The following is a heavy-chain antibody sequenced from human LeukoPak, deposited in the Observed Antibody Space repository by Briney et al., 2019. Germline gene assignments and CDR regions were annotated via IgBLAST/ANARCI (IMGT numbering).Heavy chain of an antibody. CDR3: ARVDYYDSSGYYTPNWFDP. CDR1: GFTFSSYS. Sequence: GGSLRLSCAASGFTFSSYSMNWVRQAPGKGLEWVSSISSSSSYIYYADSVKGRFTISRDNAKNSLYLQMNSLRAEDTAVYYCARVDYYDSSGYYTPNWFDPWGQGTLVTVSS. CDR2: ISSSSSYI. J-gene: IGHJ5*02. V-gene: IGHV3-21*01. D-gene: IGHD3-22*01.